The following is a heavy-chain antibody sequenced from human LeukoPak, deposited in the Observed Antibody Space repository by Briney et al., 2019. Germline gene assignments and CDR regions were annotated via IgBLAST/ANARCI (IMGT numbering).Heavy chain of an antibody. CDR3: ARDDGDYLDV. J-gene: IGHJ6*03. D-gene: IGHD4-17*01. CDR1: GYTFTSYY. CDR2: ISAYNGNT. Sequence: ASVKVSCKASGYTFTSYYMHWVRQAPGQGLEWMGWISAYNGNTNYAQKLQGRVTMTTDTSTSTAYMELRSLRSDDTAVYYCARDDGDYLDVWGKGTTVTVSS. V-gene: IGHV1-18*04.